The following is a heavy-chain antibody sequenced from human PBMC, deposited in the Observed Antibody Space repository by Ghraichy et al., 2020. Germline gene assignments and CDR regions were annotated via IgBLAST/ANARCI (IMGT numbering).Heavy chain of an antibody. CDR2: IKQDGSEK. D-gene: IGHD2-21*01. Sequence: GGSLRLSCVASGFTFSSFWMTWVRQAPGKGLEWVANIKQDGSEKHYVDSVKGRFTISRDNAKNSLYLLMSGLRAEDTAVYYCARAYCGGDCSRPDNWGQGTLVTVFS. CDR3: ARAYCGGDCSRPDN. J-gene: IGHJ4*02. CDR1: GFTFSSFW. V-gene: IGHV3-7*03.